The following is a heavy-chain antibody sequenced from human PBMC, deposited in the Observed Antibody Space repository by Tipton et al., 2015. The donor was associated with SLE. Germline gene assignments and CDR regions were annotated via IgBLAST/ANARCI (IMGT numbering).Heavy chain of an antibody. Sequence: TLSLTCSVSDGSISTTNYYWGWLRQPPGKGLEWIGSIFYTGSTYYNPSLNSRVSFSIDTSGNHFSLRLNSVTAADTAVYYCARRHYSGPFDSWGQGTLVTVSS. J-gene: IGHJ4*02. CDR3: ARRHYSGPFDS. CDR1: DGSISTTNYY. V-gene: IGHV4-39*07. D-gene: IGHD5-12*01. CDR2: IFYTGST.